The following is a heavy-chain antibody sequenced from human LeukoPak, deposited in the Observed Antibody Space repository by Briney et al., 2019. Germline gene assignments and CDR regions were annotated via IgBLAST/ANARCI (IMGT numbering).Heavy chain of an antibody. CDR2: IYSDNT. D-gene: IGHD4/OR15-4a*01. CDR1: GFTVSSNS. J-gene: IGHJ4*02. CDR3: ARRAGAYSHPYDY. V-gene: IGHV3-53*01. Sequence: GGSLRLSCTVSGFTVSSNSMSWVRQAPGKGLEWVPFIYSDNTHYSDSVKGRFTISRDNSKNTLYLQMNSLRAEDTAVYYCARRAGAYSHPYDYWGQGTLVTVSS.